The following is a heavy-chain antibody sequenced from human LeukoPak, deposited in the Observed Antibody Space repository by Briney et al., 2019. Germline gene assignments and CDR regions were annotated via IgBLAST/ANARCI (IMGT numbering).Heavy chain of an antibody. D-gene: IGHD2-21*02. CDR2: ISFDGSNK. V-gene: IGHV3-30*18. J-gene: IGHJ4*02. Sequence: GSLRLSCAVSGFTFSSYAVHRVRQAPGKGLEGVAVISFDGSNKYYADSVKGRFTISRDNSKNKLYLQKNSLRADDTDVYYCAKDTAISARHRSLGFDYWGQGTLVIVSS. CDR3: AKDTAISARHRSLGFDY. CDR1: GFTFSSYA.